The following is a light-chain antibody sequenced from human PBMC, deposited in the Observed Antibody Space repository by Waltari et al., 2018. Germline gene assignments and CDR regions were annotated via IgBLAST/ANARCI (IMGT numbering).Light chain of an antibody. CDR1: QSVTSNY. J-gene: IGKJ2*01. CDR2: DAS. CDR3: QQYGSSPET. Sequence: EIVLTQSPGTLSLSPGETATLPCRASQSVTSNYLAWYQQRPCQAPGLIIYDASSRATGIPDRFSGSGSGADFTLTINRLEPEDFAVYYCQQYGSSPETFGQGTKVEIK. V-gene: IGKV3-20*01.